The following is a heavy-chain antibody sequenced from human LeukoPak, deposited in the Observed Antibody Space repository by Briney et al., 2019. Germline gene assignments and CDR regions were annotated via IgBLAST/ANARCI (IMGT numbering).Heavy chain of an antibody. CDR2: IHYNGNT. CDR1: GGSISSGGYC. Sequence: PSQTLSLTCTVSGGSISSGGYCWSWIRQHPGKGLEWIGYIHYNGNTYYNPSLKSRVTISVDTSKNQFSLKLSSVTAADTAVFYCARGAMGGANWFDPWGQGTLVTVSS. D-gene: IGHD5-18*01. CDR3: ARGAMGGANWFDP. V-gene: IGHV4-31*03. J-gene: IGHJ5*02.